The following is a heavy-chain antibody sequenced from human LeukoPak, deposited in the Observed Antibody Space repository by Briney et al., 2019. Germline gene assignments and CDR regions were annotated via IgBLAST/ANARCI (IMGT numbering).Heavy chain of an antibody. CDR3: TRVGYIDVGIEY. Sequence: PGGPLRLSCVASGFPFSSYWMTWARQAPGKGLEWVANIKQDGSKKSYVGSVKGRFTISRANAKNSLYLQLNSLRAEGTAIYCCTRVGYIDVGIEYWGQGTLVSVS. CDR1: GFPFSSYW. CDR2: IKQDGSKK. J-gene: IGHJ4*02. V-gene: IGHV3-7*04. D-gene: IGHD5-24*01.